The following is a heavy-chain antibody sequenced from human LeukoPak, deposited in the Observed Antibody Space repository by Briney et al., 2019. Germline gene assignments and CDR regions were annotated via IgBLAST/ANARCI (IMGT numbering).Heavy chain of an antibody. J-gene: IGHJ6*04. CDR1: GFTFSSYE. D-gene: IGHD3-10*02. Sequence: GGSLRLSCAASGFTFSSYEMNWVRQAPGKGLEWVSYISSSGSTIYYADSVKGRFTISRDNAKNSLYLQMNSLRAEDTAVYYCAELGIAIIGGVWGKGTTVTISS. V-gene: IGHV3-48*03. CDR2: ISSSGSTI. CDR3: AELGIAIIGGV.